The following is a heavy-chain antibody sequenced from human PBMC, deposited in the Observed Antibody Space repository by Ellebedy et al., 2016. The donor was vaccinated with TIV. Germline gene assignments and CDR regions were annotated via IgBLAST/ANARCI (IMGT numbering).Heavy chain of an antibody. J-gene: IGHJ5*02. D-gene: IGHD3-10*01. CDR2: ISTSSYYV. Sequence: PGGSLRLSCAASGFTFSGYTLNWVRQAPGKGLEWVSSISTSSYYVYYADSVEGRFTVSRDNAKNSLYLQMNSLKTEDTAVYFCARKRLGDLFPWGQGTLVTVSS. V-gene: IGHV3-21*03. CDR1: GFTFSGYT. CDR3: ARKRLGDLFP.